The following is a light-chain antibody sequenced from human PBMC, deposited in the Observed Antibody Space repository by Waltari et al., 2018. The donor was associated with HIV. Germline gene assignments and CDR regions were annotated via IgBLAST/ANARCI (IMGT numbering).Light chain of an antibody. CDR2: DVN. CDR1: SSDIGGYDY. J-gene: IGLJ2*01. V-gene: IGLV2-11*01. Sequence: QSALTQPASVAGSPGQSITISCPGNSSDIGGYDYVPWYQQHPGKAPKRMIFDVNKRPSGVPARFSGSKSGHTASLTISGLQADDEADYYCCSYAGSYTEIFGGGTKLTVL. CDR3: CSYAGSYTEI.